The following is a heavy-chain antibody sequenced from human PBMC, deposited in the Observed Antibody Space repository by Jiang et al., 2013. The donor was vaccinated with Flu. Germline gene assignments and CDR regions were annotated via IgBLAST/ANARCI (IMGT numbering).Heavy chain of an antibody. CDR2: VRNDGNNK. Sequence: VQLLESGGGVVQPAGSLRLSCAASGFTFSTYGMHWVRQAPGRGLEWVARVRNDGNNKYYADSVKGRFTISRDNSKNTLYLQMNSLRIEDTAVYYCAKDNMAALASGLDYWGQGSLVTVSS. D-gene: IGHD6-6*01. CDR3: AKDNMAALASGLDY. V-gene: IGHV3-30*02. J-gene: IGHJ4*02. CDR1: GFTFSTYG.